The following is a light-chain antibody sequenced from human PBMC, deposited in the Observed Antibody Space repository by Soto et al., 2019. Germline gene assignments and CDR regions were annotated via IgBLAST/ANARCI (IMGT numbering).Light chain of an antibody. Sequence: GDRVTITCRASQSISSYLAWYQQKPGKAPNLLIYKASRLESGAPSRFSGSGSGTEFTLTISSLQSDDFATYYCQQYISYPLTFGGGTKVEIK. CDR3: QQYISYPLT. CDR1: QSISSY. V-gene: IGKV1-5*03. CDR2: KAS. J-gene: IGKJ4*01.